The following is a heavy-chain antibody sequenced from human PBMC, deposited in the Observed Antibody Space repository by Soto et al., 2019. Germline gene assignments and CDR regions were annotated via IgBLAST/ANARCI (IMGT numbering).Heavy chain of an antibody. CDR3: ARDNRMSRRGPPFDI. CDR2: IIPIFGTA. J-gene: IGHJ3*02. V-gene: IGHV1-69*06. D-gene: IGHD1-26*01. Sequence: SVKVSCKASGGTFSSYAISWVRQAPGQGLEWMGGIIPIFGTANYAQKFQGRVTITADKSTGTAYMELRSLRSEDTAVYYCARDNRMSRRGPPFDICGQGTMVTV. CDR1: GGTFSSYA.